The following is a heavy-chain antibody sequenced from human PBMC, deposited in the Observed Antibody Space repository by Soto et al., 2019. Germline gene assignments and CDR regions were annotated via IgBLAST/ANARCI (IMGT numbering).Heavy chain of an antibody. J-gene: IGHJ4*02. Sequence: LRLSCAASGFTFSSYGMHWVRQAPGKGLEWVAVISYDGSNKYYADSVKGRFTISRDNSKNTLYLQMNSLRAEDTAVYYCAKGRRWLQPFDYWGQGTLVTVSS. CDR1: GFTFSSYG. CDR2: ISYDGSNK. V-gene: IGHV3-30*18. CDR3: AKGRRWLQPFDY. D-gene: IGHD5-12*01.